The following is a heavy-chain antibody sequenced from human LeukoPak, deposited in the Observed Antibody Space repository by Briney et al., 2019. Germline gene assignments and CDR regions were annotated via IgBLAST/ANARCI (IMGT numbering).Heavy chain of an antibody. CDR2: ISSSSDYI. J-gene: IGHJ4*02. CDR3: AKDWWLLGGSGYYGPFDY. CDR1: GFTLSTAW. D-gene: IGHD3-22*01. Sequence: GGSLRLSCAASGFTLSTAWMNWVRQAPGKGLEWVSSISSSSDYIYYADSVKGRFTISRDNSKNTLYLQMNSLRAEDTAVYYCAKDWWLLGGSGYYGPFDYWGQGTLVTVSS. V-gene: IGHV3-21*04.